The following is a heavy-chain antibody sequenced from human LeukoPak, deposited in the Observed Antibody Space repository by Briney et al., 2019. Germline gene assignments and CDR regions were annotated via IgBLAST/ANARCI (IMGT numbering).Heavy chain of an antibody. J-gene: IGHJ4*02. Sequence: GSLRLSCAASGFTFSNYAMSWVRQAPGKGLEWVSGINVSGGSTFYADSVRGRFTISRDNSKNTLYLQMNSLRAEDTAVYYYAKDQYCTSTSCYVGYWGQGTLVTVSS. CDR1: GFTFSNYA. CDR2: INVSGGST. CDR3: AKDQYCTSTSCYVGY. V-gene: IGHV3-23*01. D-gene: IGHD2-2*01.